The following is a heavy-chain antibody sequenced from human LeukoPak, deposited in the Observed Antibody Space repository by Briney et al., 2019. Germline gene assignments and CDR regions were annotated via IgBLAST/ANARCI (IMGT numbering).Heavy chain of an antibody. Sequence: PGGSLRLSCAASGFTFSNYGMNWVRQAPGKGLEWVSYISGSSSAIYYADSVKGRFTISRDNAKNSLYLQMNSLRDEDTAVYYCARDGRSYYGSGSYLWGQGTLVTVSS. CDR2: ISGSSSAI. CDR3: ARDGRSYYGSGSYL. D-gene: IGHD3-10*01. CDR1: GFTFSNYG. V-gene: IGHV3-48*02. J-gene: IGHJ1*01.